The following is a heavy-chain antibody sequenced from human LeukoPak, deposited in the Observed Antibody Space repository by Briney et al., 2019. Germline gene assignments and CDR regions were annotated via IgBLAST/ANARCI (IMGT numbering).Heavy chain of an antibody. J-gene: IGHJ5*02. Sequence: GGSLRLSCAASGFTFNDFYMRWLRQAPGKGLEWLSYINIGGTNTHYADSVKDPLPTSRETAKKSLYLEMNNLRAEDTAVYYGATDGAGFDTWGQGVLVTVSS. CDR2: INIGGTNT. V-gene: IGHV3-11*01. CDR3: ATDGAGFDT. CDR1: GFTFNDFY.